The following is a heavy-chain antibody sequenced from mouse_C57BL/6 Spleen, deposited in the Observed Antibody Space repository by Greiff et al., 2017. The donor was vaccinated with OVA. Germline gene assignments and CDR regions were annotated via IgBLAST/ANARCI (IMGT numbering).Heavy chain of an antibody. CDR1: GYTFTSYW. D-gene: IGHD1-1*01. V-gene: IGHV1-64*01. Sequence: QVQLQQPGAELVKPGASVKLSCKASGYTFTSYWMHWVKQRPGQGLEWIGMIHPNSGSTNYNEKFKSKATLTVDKSSSTAYMQLSSLTSDDSAVYYGARFSITTVVARNYWGQGTTLTVSS. CDR3: ARFSITTVVARNY. J-gene: IGHJ2*01. CDR2: IHPNSGST.